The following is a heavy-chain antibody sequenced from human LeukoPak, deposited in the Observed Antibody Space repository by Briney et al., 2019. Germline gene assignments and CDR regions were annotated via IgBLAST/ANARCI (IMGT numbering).Heavy chain of an antibody. D-gene: IGHD2-21*01. Sequence: GGSLRLSCAASGFSVSNYWMHWVRQAPGKGLVWVSRINIDESITSYADSVKGRFTISRDNAKNTLDLQMNSLRPEDTAVYYCARDFGGDQDFWGQGTLVTVSS. V-gene: IGHV3-74*01. CDR1: GFSVSNYW. CDR2: INIDESIT. J-gene: IGHJ4*02. CDR3: ARDFGGDQDF.